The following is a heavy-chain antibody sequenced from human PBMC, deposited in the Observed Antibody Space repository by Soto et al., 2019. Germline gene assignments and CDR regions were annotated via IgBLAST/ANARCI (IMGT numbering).Heavy chain of an antibody. CDR2: INHSGST. CDR1: GGSFSGYY. CDR3: ARGRILEWLLQVDYYYYGMDV. Sequence: SETLSLTCAVYGGSFSGYYWSWTRQPPGKGLEWIGEINHSGSTNYNPSLKSRVTISVDTSKNQFSLKLSSVTAADTAVYYCARGRILEWLLQVDYYYYGMDVWGQGTTVTVSS. D-gene: IGHD3-3*01. J-gene: IGHJ6*02. V-gene: IGHV4-34*01.